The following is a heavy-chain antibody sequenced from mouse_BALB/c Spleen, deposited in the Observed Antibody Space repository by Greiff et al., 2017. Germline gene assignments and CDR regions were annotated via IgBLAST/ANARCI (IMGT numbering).Heavy chain of an antibody. D-gene: IGHD1-1*01. Sequence: EVHLVESGGGLVKPGGSLKLSCAASGFTFSSYAMSWVRQTPEKRLEWVATISSGGSYTYYPDSVKGRFTISRDNAKNTLYLQMSSLRSEDTAMYYCARSGEVDWYFDVWGAGTTVTVSS. CDR3: ARSGEVDWYFDV. J-gene: IGHJ1*01. V-gene: IGHV5-9-3*01. CDR2: ISSGGSYT. CDR1: GFTFSSYA.